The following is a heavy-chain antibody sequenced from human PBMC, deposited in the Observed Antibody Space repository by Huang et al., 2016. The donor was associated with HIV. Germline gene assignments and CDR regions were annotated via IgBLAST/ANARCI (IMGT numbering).Heavy chain of an antibody. D-gene: IGHD3-10*01. CDR2: ITSRSGSI. V-gene: IGHV3-48*01. Sequence: EVQLMESGGGLVQPGGSLRLSCAASGFTLSTYNMTWVSQAPGKGMDGVSYITSRSGSIYTADSVKGRFTISRDNAKNSLYLQMNSRRAEDTAVYYCARFGSYYYGSGSYLDAFDIWGQGTMVTVSS. CDR3: ARFGSYYYGSGSYLDAFDI. J-gene: IGHJ3*02. CDR1: GFTLSTYN.